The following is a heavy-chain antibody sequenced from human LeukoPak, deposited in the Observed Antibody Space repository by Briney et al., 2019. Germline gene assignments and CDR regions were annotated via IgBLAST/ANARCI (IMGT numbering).Heavy chain of an antibody. CDR1: GFTVSSNY. J-gene: IGHJ4*02. D-gene: IGHD6-19*01. CDR2: IYSGGST. Sequence: PGGSLRLSCAASGFTVSSNYTSWVRQAPGKGLEWVSVIYSGGSTYYADSVKGRFTISRDNSKDTLYLQMNSLRAEDTAVYYCAKIHLKYSSGWYYFDYWGQGTLVTVSS. V-gene: IGHV3-53*01. CDR3: AKIHLKYSSGWYYFDY.